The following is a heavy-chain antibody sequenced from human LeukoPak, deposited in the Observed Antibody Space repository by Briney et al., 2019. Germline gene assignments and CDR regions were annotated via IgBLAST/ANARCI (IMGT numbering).Heavy chain of an antibody. CDR2: INPSGGST. Sequence: ASVKVSCKASGYTFTSYYMHWVRQAPGQGLEWMGIINPSGGSTSYAQKFQGRVTVTADESTSTAYMELSSLRSEDTAVFYCARISLGAIWGYYYGMDVWGQGTTVTVSS. CDR1: GYTFTSYY. D-gene: IGHD1-26*01. J-gene: IGHJ6*02. CDR3: ARISLGAIWGYYYGMDV. V-gene: IGHV1-46*01.